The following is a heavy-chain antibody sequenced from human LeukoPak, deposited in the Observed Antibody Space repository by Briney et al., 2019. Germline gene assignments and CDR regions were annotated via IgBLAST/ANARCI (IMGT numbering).Heavy chain of an antibody. CDR1: GFTFSSYA. Sequence: GGSLRLSCAASGFTFSSYAMNWVRQAPGKGLEWVSAISGSGAGTYYADSVKGRFTISRDNSKNTLYLQMNSLRAEDTAVYYCARPQIAAIPDYGMDVWGQGTTVTVSS. J-gene: IGHJ6*02. D-gene: IGHD2-2*02. V-gene: IGHV3-23*01. CDR3: ARPQIAAIPDYGMDV. CDR2: ISGSGAGT.